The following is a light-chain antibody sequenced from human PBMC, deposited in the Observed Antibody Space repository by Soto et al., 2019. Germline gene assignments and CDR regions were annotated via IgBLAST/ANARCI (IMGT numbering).Light chain of an antibody. CDR3: QQYGSSPRA. J-gene: IGKJ2*01. CDR1: QSVSSSY. V-gene: IGKV3-20*01. Sequence: EIVLTQSPGTLSLSPGERATLSCRASQSVSSSYLAWYQQKPGQAPMLLIYGASSRATGIPDRFSGSGSGTDFTLTISRLEPEDFAVYYCQQYGSSPRAFGQGTNLEIK. CDR2: GAS.